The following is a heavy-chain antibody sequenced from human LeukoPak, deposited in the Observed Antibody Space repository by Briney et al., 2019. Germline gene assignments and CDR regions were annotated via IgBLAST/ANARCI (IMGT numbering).Heavy chain of an antibody. V-gene: IGHV4-34*01. J-gene: IGHJ4*02. D-gene: IGHD3-22*01. Sequence: GSLRLSCAASGFTVSSNYMSWVRQPPGKGLEWIGEINHSGSTSYNPSLKSRVTISVDTSKNQFSLKLSSVTAADTAVYYCARGSYYDGGGYYSILYPFDYWGQGALVTVSS. CDR3: ARGSYYDGGGYYSILYPFDY. CDR2: INHSGST. CDR1: GFTVSSNY.